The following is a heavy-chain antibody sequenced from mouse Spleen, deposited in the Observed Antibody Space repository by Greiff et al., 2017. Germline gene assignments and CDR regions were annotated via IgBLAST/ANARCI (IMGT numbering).Heavy chain of an antibody. D-gene: IGHD2-3*01. CDR3: ARWLLREGFDY. CDR2: IYPGSGNT. J-gene: IGHJ2*01. CDR1: GYSFTSYY. Sequence: QVQLQQSGPELVKPGASVKISCKASGYSFTSYYIHWVKQRPGQGLEWIGWIYPGSGNTKYNEKFKGKATLTADTSSSTAYMQLSSLTSEDSAVYFCARWLLREGFDYWGQGTTLTVSS. V-gene: IGHV1-66*01.